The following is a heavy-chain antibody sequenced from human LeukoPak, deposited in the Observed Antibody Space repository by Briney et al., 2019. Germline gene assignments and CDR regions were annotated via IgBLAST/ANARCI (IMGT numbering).Heavy chain of an antibody. Sequence: PGGSLRLSCAASGFTFSGYAMSWVRQAPGKGLEWVSAMSGSSGSTYYADAVKRRFTISRGNSKNPLYLQMNSLRAEDTAVYYCAKDKKVVAAYDAFDIWGQGTMVTVSS. V-gene: IGHV3-23*01. CDR1: GFTFSGYA. J-gene: IGHJ3*02. CDR3: AKDKKVVAAYDAFDI. D-gene: IGHD2-15*01. CDR2: MSGSSGST.